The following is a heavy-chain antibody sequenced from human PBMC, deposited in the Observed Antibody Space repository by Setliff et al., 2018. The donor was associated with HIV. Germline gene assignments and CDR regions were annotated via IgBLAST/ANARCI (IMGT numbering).Heavy chain of an antibody. CDR2: INYRGNT. V-gene: IGHV4-39*01. CDR3: ASLDGSESPYIYYYYMDV. J-gene: IGHJ6*03. D-gene: IGHD3-10*01. Sequence: SETLSLTCTVSGGSISTSRYYWGWIRQPPGKGLEWIGSINYRGNTYYNPSLKSRAAISVDTSKNQISLKLSSVTAADTAAYYCASLDGSESPYIYYYYMDVWGEGTAVTVSS. CDR1: GGSISTSRYY.